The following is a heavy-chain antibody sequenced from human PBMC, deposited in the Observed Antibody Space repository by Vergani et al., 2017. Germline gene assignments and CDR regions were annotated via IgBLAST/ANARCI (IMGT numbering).Heavy chain of an antibody. CDR2: IWYDGSNK. J-gene: IGHJ3*02. Sequence: QVQLVESGGGVVQPGRSLRLSCAASGFTFSSYGMHWVRQAPGKGLEWVAVIWYDGSNKYYADSVKGRFTISRDNSKNTLYLQMNSLRAEDTAVYYCARYCGGDCYLQDAFDIWGQGTMVTVSS. CDR1: GFTFSSYG. D-gene: IGHD2-21*02. CDR3: ARYCGGDCYLQDAFDI. V-gene: IGHV3-33*01.